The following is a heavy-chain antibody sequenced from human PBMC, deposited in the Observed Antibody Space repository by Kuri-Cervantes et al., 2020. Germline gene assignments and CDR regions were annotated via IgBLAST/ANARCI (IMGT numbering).Heavy chain of an antibody. J-gene: IGHJ6*03. CDR3: ARSPDTYYYYYYMDV. V-gene: IGHV4-38-2*01. CDR1: GYSISSGYY. CDR2: IYHSGNT. Sequence: SETLSLTCSVSGYSISSGYYWGWVRQPPGKGLEWFGTIYHSGNTYYNPSLKSRVTISIDTSKNHFSLRVTSVTAADTAVYYCARSPDTYYYYYYMDVWGKGTTVTVSS.